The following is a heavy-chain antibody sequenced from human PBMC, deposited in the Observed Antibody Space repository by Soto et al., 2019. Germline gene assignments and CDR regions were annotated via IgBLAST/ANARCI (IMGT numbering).Heavy chain of an antibody. CDR2: IIRICDTA. D-gene: IGHD3-22*01. Sequence: VKREWRAAGEGYSCGARTWVRQATGQGLEWMGGIIRICDTANYAQKFQGRVTITADESTSTAYMELSSLRSEDTAVYYCARVDTDYYDSSGYYPPDEWGQGTLVTVSS. CDR3: ARVDTDYYDSSGYYPPDE. CDR1: GEGYSCGA. J-gene: IGHJ4*02. V-gene: IGHV1-69*01.